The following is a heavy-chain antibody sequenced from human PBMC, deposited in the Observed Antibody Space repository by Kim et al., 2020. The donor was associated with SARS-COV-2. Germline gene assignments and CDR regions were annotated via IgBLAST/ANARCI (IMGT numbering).Heavy chain of an antibody. CDR2: ISGSGGST. J-gene: IGHJ5*02. CDR3: ATIHGWELLGWFDP. D-gene: IGHD1-26*01. V-gene: IGHV3-23*01. CDR1: GFTFSSYA. Sequence: GGSLRLSCAASGFTFSSYAMSWVRQAPGKGLEWVSAISGSGGSTYYADSVKGRFTISRDNSKNTLYLQMNSLRAEDTAVYYCATIHGWELLGWFDPWGQGTLVTVSS.